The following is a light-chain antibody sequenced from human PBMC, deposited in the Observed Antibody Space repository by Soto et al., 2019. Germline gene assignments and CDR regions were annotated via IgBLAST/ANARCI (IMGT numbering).Light chain of an antibody. Sequence: QSALTQPASVSGSPGQSITICCSGTSSDIGAYNFVSWYQQHPGKAPKLMIYEVSNRPSGLSNRFSGSKSGNTASLTISGLQAEDEADYYCSSFTSGSTLFGTGTKLTVL. CDR2: EVS. V-gene: IGLV2-14*01. CDR1: SSDIGAYNF. J-gene: IGLJ1*01. CDR3: SSFTSGSTL.